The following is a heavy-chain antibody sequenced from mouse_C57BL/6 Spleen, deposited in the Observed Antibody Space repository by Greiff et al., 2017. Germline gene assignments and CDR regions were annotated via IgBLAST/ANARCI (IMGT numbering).Heavy chain of an antibody. D-gene: IGHD1-1*01. CDR1: GYTFTDYY. Sequence: EVQLQQSGPELVKPGASVKISCKASGYTFTDYYMNWVKQSHGKSLEWIGDINPNNGGTSYNQKFKGKDTLTVDKSSSTAYMELRSLTSEDSAVYYCATPIYYYGSSPHWYFDVWGTGTTVTVSS. CDR2: INPNNGGT. CDR3: ATPIYYYGSSPHWYFDV. V-gene: IGHV1-26*01. J-gene: IGHJ1*03.